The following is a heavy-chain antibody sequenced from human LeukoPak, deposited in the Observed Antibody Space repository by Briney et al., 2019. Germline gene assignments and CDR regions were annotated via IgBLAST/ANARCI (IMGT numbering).Heavy chain of an antibody. CDR3: ATPRGPMVVVALGY. CDR2: INPNSGGT. D-gene: IGHD2-15*01. Sequence: ASVKVSCKASGDTFTGYYMHWVRQAPGQGLEWMGWINPNSGGTNYAQRFQGRVTMTRDTSISTAYMELSMLRSDDTAVYYCATPRGPMVVVALGYWGQGTLVTVSS. CDR1: GDTFTGYY. V-gene: IGHV1-2*02. J-gene: IGHJ4*02.